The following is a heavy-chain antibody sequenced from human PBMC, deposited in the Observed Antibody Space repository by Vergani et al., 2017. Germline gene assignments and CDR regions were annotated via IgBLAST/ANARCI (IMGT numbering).Heavy chain of an antibody. J-gene: IGHJ6*02. Sequence: EVQLVESGGGLVQPGGSLRLSCAASGFTFSSYSMNWVRQAPGKGLEWVSSISSSSSYIYYADSVKGRFTISRDNAKNSLYLQMNSLRAEDTAVYYCARGLLWFGEFPYGMDVWGQGTTVTVSS. CDR1: GFTFSSYS. CDR3: ARGLLWFGEFPYGMDV. D-gene: IGHD3-10*01. V-gene: IGHV3-21*01. CDR2: ISSSSSYI.